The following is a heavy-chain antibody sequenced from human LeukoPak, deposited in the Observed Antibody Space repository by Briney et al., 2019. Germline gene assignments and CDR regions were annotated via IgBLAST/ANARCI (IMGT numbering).Heavy chain of an antibody. D-gene: IGHD3-10*01. V-gene: IGHV3-9*03. J-gene: IGHJ4*02. CDR3: AKDIGYYGSGLFDY. CDR1: GFTFDDYA. CDR2: ISWNSGSI. Sequence: GGSLRLSCAASGFTFDDYAMHWVRQAPGRGLEWVSGISWNSGSIGYADSVEGRFTISRDNAKNSLYLQMNSLRAEDMALYYCAKDIGYYGSGLFDYWGQGTLVTVSS.